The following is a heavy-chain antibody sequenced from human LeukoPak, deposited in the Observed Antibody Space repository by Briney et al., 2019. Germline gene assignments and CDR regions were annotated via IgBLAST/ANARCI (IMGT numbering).Heavy chain of an antibody. D-gene: IGHD3-22*01. CDR2: ISGSGGST. J-gene: IGHJ4*02. V-gene: IGHV3-23*01. CDR3: AKVYYDSSGSHY. CDR1: GFTFSNYG. Sequence: GGSLRLSCAASGFTFSNYGMHWVRQAPGKGLECVSAISGSGGSTYYADSVKGRFTISRDNSKNTLYLQMNSLRAEDTAVYYCAKVYYDSSGSHYWGQGTLVTVSS.